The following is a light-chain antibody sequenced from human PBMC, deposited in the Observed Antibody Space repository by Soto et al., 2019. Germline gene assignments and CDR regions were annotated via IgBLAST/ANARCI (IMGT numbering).Light chain of an antibody. V-gene: IGLV1-44*01. J-gene: IGLJ3*02. Sequence: QSVLTQPPSASGTPGQRVTSSCSGSSSNIGSNPVNWYQQLPGTAPKLTIYDNIDRPSGVPDRFSGSKSGTAASLAISGLQHDDEADYYCAAWDDSLNAWVLGGGTKLTVL. CDR1: SSNIGSNP. CDR2: DNI. CDR3: AAWDDSLNAWV.